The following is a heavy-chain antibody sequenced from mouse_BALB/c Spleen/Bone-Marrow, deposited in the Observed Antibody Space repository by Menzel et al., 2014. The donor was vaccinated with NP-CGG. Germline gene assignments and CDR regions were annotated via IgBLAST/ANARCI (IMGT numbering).Heavy chain of an antibody. CDR2: ILPGSGST. D-gene: IGHD3-3*01. V-gene: IGHV1-9*01. CDR1: GYTFSSYW. J-gene: IGHJ1*01. Sequence: QVQLQQSGAELMKPGASVKISCKATGYTFSSYWIEWVKQRPGHGLEWIGEILPGSGSTNYNEKFKGKATFTADTSSNTAYMQLRSLTSEDSAAYYGARGGGRGGYWYFDVWGAGTTVTVSS. CDR3: ARGGGRGGYWYFDV.